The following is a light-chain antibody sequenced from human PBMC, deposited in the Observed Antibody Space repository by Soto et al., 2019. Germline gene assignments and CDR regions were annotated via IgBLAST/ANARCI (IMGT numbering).Light chain of an antibody. CDR3: QQYNNWPQT. Sequence: EILRTQYPATVSLSPGERATLSCRANQSISGNLAWYQQKPGQAPRLLINRASTRAPGIPARFSGSGSGTEFTLTISSLQSEDFAEYHCQQYNNWPQTFGQGTKVDIK. V-gene: IGKV3-15*01. J-gene: IGKJ1*01. CDR2: RAS. CDR1: QSISGN.